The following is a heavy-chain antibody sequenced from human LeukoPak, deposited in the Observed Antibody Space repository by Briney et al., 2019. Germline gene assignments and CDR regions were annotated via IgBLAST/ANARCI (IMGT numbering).Heavy chain of an antibody. CDR1: GFTVSSTY. V-gene: IGHV3-66*01. Sequence: GGSLRLSCAASGFTVSSTYMSWVRQAPGKGLEWVSVFYSADTTYYANSVKGRFTIFRDNSKNMLYLQMNSLRAEDTAVYYCARRLLTGYYEFWGQGTLVTVSS. J-gene: IGHJ4*02. D-gene: IGHD3-9*01. CDR2: FYSADTT. CDR3: ARRLLTGYYEF.